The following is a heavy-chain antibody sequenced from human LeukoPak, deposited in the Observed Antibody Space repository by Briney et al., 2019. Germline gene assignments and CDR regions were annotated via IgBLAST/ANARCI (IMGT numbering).Heavy chain of an antibody. CDR1: GFTFSDHY. D-gene: IGHD1-26*01. Sequence: GGSLRLSCAASGFTFSDHYMDWVRQAAGKGLEWVGRTRNKAKSYTTEYAASVKGRFTISRDDSKNSLYLQMNSLKTEDTAVYYCTRGGSGSPLDYWGQGTLVTVSS. V-gene: IGHV3-72*01. CDR3: TRGGSGSPLDY. J-gene: IGHJ4*02. CDR2: TRNKAKSYTT.